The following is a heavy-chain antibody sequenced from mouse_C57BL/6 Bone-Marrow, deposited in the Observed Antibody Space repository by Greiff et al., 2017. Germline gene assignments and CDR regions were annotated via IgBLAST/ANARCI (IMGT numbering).Heavy chain of an antibody. J-gene: IGHJ1*03. D-gene: IGHD1-1*01. Sequence: QVQLQQSGPGLVQPSQSLSITCTVSGFSLSSYGVHWVRQSPGKGLEWLGVIWSGGSTDYNAAFISRLSISKDNSKSQVFFKMNSLQADDTGIYYCARKEETSVVGDWYFGCWGTGTTVTVSS. CDR1: GFSLSSYG. CDR3: ARKEETSVVGDWYFGC. V-gene: IGHV2-2*01. CDR2: IWSGGST.